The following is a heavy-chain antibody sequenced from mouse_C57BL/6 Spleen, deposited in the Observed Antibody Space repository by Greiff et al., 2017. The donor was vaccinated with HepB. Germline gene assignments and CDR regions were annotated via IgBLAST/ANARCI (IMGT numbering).Heavy chain of an antibody. V-gene: IGHV5-16*01. Sequence: EVKLVESEGGLVQPGSSMKLSCTASGFTFSDYYMAWVRQVPEKGLEWVANINYDGSSTYYLDSLKSRFIISRDNAKNILYLQMSSLKSEDTATYYCARYSRRAMDYWGQGTSVTVSS. CDR2: INYDGSST. CDR1: GFTFSDYY. D-gene: IGHD2-12*01. CDR3: ARYSRRAMDY. J-gene: IGHJ4*01.